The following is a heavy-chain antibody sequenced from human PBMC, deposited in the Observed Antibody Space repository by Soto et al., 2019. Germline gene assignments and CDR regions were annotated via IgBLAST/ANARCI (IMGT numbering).Heavy chain of an antibody. Sequence: ASVKVSWKAAGYTFTSYDISWVRQAPGQGLEWMGWISTYNGNTNYAQKLQGRVTMTTDTSTSTAYMELRSLRSDDTAVYYCARGFRVAATRWWFDPWGQGTLVTVS. V-gene: IGHV1-18*01. CDR2: ISTYNGNT. CDR3: ARGFRVAATRWWFDP. CDR1: GYTFTSYD. J-gene: IGHJ5*02. D-gene: IGHD2-15*01.